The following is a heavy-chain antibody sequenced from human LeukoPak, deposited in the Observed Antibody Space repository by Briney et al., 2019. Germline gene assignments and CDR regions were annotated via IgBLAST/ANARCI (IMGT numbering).Heavy chain of an antibody. J-gene: IGHJ4*02. CDR1: GFTFSSYG. CDR3: ARGDWNYVEY. V-gene: IGHV3-33*01. D-gene: IGHD1-1*01. Sequence: GRSLRLSCAASGFTFSSYGMHWVRQAPGKGLEWVAVMWYDGSKKYYADSVKGRFTISRDNSKNTLYLQMNSLRAEDTAVYYCARGDWNYVEYWGQGTLVTVSS. CDR2: MWYDGSKK.